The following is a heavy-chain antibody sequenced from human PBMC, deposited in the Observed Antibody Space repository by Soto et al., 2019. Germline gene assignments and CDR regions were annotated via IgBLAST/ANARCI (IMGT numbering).Heavy chain of an antibody. CDR2: ISYDGNYK. J-gene: IGHJ4*02. CDR3: GKVSTYYYDSTFDF. V-gene: IGHV3-30*18. D-gene: IGHD3-22*01. CDR1: GFTFSSYG. Sequence: GGSLRLSCAASGFTFSSYGMHWVRQAPGKGLEWVTIISYDGNYKHHADSVKGRFTISRDNSKNTLYLQMNSLRAEDTAVYYCGKVSTYYYDSTFDFWGQGTLVTVSS.